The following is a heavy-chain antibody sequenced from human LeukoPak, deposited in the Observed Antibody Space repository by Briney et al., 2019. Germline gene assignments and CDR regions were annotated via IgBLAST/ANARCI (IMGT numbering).Heavy chain of an antibody. CDR2: INHSGST. CDR3: ARVAGFSSSTSYVYYYYYYMDV. V-gene: IGHV4-34*01. J-gene: IGHJ6*03. D-gene: IGHD3-16*01. Sequence: KTSETLSLTCAAYGGSFSGYYWSWIRQPPGKGLEWIGEINHSGSTNYNPSLKGRVTMSVDTSKNQFSLKLSSVTAADTAVYYCARVAGFSSSTSYVYYYYYYMDVWGKGTTVTISS. CDR1: GGSFSGYY.